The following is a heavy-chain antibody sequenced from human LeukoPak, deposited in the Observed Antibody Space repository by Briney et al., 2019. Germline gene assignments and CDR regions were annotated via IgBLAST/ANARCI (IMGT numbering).Heavy chain of an antibody. J-gene: IGHJ4*02. V-gene: IGHV3-30*18. Sequence: GGSLRLSCAASGFTFSSYGMHWVRQAPGKGLEWVAVISYDGSNKYYADSVKGRFTISRDNSKNTLYLQMNSLRAEDTAVYYCAKSAGEVVVITYFDYWGQGTLVTVSS. CDR2: ISYDGSNK. D-gene: IGHD3-22*01. CDR3: AKSAGEVVVITYFDY. CDR1: GFTFSSYG.